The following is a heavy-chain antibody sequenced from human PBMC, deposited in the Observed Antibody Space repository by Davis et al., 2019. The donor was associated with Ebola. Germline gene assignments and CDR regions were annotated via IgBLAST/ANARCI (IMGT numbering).Heavy chain of an antibody. CDR3: SRDQGYSYGWVWFDP. J-gene: IGHJ5*02. D-gene: IGHD5-18*01. CDR1: GGSISSYY. Sequence: PSETLSLTCTVSGGSISSYYWSWIRQPAGKGLEWIGYIYYSGSTNYNPSLKSRVTISVDTSKNQFSLKLSSVTAADTAVYYCSRDQGYSYGWVWFDPWGQGTLVTVSS. CDR2: IYYSGST. V-gene: IGHV4-59*01.